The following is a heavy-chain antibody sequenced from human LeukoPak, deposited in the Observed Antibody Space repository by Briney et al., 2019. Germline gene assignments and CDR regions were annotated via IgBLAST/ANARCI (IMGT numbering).Heavy chain of an antibody. V-gene: IGHV3-7*04. CDR2: VHSEGNEK. CDR3: ARGDDFTGDH. D-gene: IGHD1-1*01. CDR1: GFTFSSYW. Sequence: PGRSLRLSYAASGFTFSSYWMSWVRQAQGRGLEWVANVHSEGNEKYHVESVKGRFTISRDNAKNLLFLQMNGLRVEDTAVYYCARGDDFTGDHWGQGTLVTVSS. J-gene: IGHJ4*02.